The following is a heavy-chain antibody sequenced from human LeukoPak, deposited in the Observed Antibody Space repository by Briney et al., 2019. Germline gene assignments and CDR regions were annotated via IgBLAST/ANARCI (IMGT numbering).Heavy chain of an antibody. CDR3: AKKGGWGYYYMDV. V-gene: IGHV3-23*01. D-gene: IGHD7-27*01. J-gene: IGHJ6*03. CDR2: ISDDGATI. Sequence: TGGSLRLSCAASGFTFSSHSMTWVRQGPGKGLEWVSTISDDGATINYAGSVKGRFTISRDNSKNTVYLHMKSLRAEDTAMYYCAKKGGWGYYYMDVWGKGTTVTVSS. CDR1: GFTFSSHS.